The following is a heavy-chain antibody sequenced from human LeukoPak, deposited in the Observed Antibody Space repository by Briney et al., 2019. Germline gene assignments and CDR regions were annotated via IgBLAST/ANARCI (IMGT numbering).Heavy chain of an antibody. J-gene: IGHJ4*02. V-gene: IGHV4-59*01. Sequence: SETLSLTCTVSGGSISSYYWSWIRQPPGKGLEWIGYIYYSGSTNYNPPLKSRVTISVDTSKNQFSLKLSSVTAADTAVYYCARGHQLGIFDYWGQGTLVTVSS. CDR3: ARGHQLGIFDY. CDR1: GGSISSYY. CDR2: IYYSGST. D-gene: IGHD7-27*01.